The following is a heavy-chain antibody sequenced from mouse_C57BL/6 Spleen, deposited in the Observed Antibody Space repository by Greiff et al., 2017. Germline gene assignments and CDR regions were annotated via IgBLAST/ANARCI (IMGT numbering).Heavy chain of an antibody. D-gene: IGHD2-1*01. V-gene: IGHV1-18*01. CDR3: AGRSVSTIDFAY. CDR1: GYTFTDYN. Sequence: VQLQQSGPELVKPGASVKIPCKASGYTFTDYNMDWVKQSHGKSLEWIGDINPNNGGTTYNQKFKGKATVTVDKSSSTAYMELRSLTSEDTAVYYCAGRSVSTIDFAYWGQGTLVTVSA. J-gene: IGHJ3*01. CDR2: INPNNGGT.